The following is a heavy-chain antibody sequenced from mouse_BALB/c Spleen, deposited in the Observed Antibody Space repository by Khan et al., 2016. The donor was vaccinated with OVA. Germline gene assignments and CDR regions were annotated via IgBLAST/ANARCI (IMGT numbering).Heavy chain of an antibody. CDR1: GYTFTDYY. Sequence: QVQLQQSGAELARPGASVKLSCKASGYTFTDYYINWVKQRTGQGLEWIGEISPGSGDTYYNEKFKGKATLTADKSSTTAYMQLSSLTSEASAVYVCVRRNYFGYTFAYWGQGTLVTVSA. V-gene: IGHV1-77*01. CDR2: ISPGSGDT. CDR3: VRRNYFGYTFAY. D-gene: IGHD1-2*01. J-gene: IGHJ3*01.